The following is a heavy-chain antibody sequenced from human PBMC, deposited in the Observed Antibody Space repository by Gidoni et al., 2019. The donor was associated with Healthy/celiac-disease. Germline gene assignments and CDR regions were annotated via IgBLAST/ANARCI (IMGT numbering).Heavy chain of an antibody. J-gene: IGHJ6*02. Sequence: QVQLVQSGAEVKKPGASVKVSCQASGYTFTSYYMHWVRQAPGQGLEWMGIINPSGGSTSYAQKFQGRVTMTRDTSTSTVYMELSSLRSEDTAVYYCAIGVGVFIGMDVWGQGTTVTVSS. D-gene: IGHD3-3*01. CDR3: AIGVGVFIGMDV. CDR1: GYTFTSYY. CDR2: INPSGGST. V-gene: IGHV1-46*01.